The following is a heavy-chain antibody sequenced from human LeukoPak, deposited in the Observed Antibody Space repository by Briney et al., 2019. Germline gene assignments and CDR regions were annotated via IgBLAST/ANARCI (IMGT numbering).Heavy chain of an antibody. Sequence: ASVEVSCKASGYTFTGYYMHWVRQAPGQGLEWMGWINPNSGGTNYAQKFQGWVTMTRDTSISTAYMELSRLRSDDPAVYYCAREGITGTTYWFDPWGQGTLVTVSS. CDR3: AREGITGTTYWFDP. J-gene: IGHJ5*02. CDR2: INPNSGGT. V-gene: IGHV1-2*04. D-gene: IGHD1-20*01. CDR1: GYTFTGYY.